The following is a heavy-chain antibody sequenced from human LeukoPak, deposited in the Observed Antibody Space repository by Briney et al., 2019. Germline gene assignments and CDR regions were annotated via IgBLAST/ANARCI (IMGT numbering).Heavy chain of an antibody. Sequence: ASVKVSCKASGYTFTSYDINWVRQATGQGLEWMGWMNPNSGNTGYAQKFQGRVTMTRNTSISTAYMELSNLRSEDTAVYYCARRMTTVSRFDYWGQGTLVTVSS. CDR1: GYTFTSYD. V-gene: IGHV1-8*01. CDR2: MNPNSGNT. CDR3: ARRMTTVSRFDY. D-gene: IGHD4-17*01. J-gene: IGHJ4*02.